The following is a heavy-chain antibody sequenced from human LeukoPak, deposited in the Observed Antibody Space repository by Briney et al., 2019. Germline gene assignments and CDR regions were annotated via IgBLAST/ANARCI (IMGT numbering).Heavy chain of an antibody. CDR3: AKLTRGYCSSTACPNWFHP. J-gene: IGHJ5*02. Sequence: GGSLRLSCAASGFTFSSYAMSWVRHAPGEGLEWVSAISDSGGTTYYADSVKGRLTISRDNSKNTLYLQMNSLRGEDTAVYYCAKLTRGYCSSTACPNWFHPWGQGTLVTVSS. V-gene: IGHV3-23*01. D-gene: IGHD2-2*01. CDR2: ISDSGGTT. CDR1: GFTFSSYA.